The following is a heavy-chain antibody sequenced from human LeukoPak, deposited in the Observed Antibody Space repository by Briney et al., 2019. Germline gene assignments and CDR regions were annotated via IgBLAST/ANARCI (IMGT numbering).Heavy chain of an antibody. Sequence: GGSLRLSCAASGFSFSIYDMSWVRQAPAKGLEWVSSMTDTSSYIYYADSVKGRFTISRDNAKNSLYLQMNSLRAEDTAVYYCAREHRSRNYYDSSYRDAFDIWGQGTMVTVSS. V-gene: IGHV3-21*01. D-gene: IGHD3-22*01. CDR3: AREHRSRNYYDSSYRDAFDI. CDR2: MTDTSSYI. CDR1: GFSFSIYD. J-gene: IGHJ3*02.